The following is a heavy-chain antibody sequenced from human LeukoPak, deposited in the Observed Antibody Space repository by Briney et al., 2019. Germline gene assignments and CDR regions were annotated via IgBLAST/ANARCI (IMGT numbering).Heavy chain of an antibody. CDR3: ARYADYYDSRGFDY. CDR2: IYYSGST. V-gene: IGHV4-39*07. CDR1: GGSISSSSCY. D-gene: IGHD3-22*01. Sequence: SETLSLTCTVSGGSISSSSCYWGWIRQPPGKGLEWIGSIYYSGSTYYNPSLKSRVTISVDTSKNQFSLKLSSVTAADTAVYCCARYADYYDSRGFDYWGQGTLVTVSS. J-gene: IGHJ4*02.